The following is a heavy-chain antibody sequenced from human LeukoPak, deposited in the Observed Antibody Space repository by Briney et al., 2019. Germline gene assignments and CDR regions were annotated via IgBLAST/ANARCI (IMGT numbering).Heavy chain of an antibody. CDR2: ISSSSTI. D-gene: IGHD6-6*01. CDR1: GFTFSSYS. Sequence: GGSLRLSCAASGFTFSSYSMNWVRQAPGKGLEWVSYISSSSTIYYADSVKGRLTISRDNSKNTLYLQMNSLRAEDTAVYYCARDSSSSLGYFDYWGQGTLVTVSS. V-gene: IGHV3-48*01. J-gene: IGHJ4*02. CDR3: ARDSSSSLGYFDY.